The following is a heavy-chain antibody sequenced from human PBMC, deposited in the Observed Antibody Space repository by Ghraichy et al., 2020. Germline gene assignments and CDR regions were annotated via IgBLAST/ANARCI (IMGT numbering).Heavy chain of an antibody. CDR2: IYTSGST. CDR1: GGSISSYY. Sequence: SETLSLTCTVSGGSISSYYWSWIRQPAGKGLEWIGRIYTSGSTNYNPSLKSRVTMSVDTSKNQFSLKLSSVTAADTAVYYCARDCSSTSCYYWFDPWGQGTLVTVSS. CDR3: ARDCSSTSCYYWFDP. J-gene: IGHJ5*02. V-gene: IGHV4-4*07. D-gene: IGHD2-2*01.